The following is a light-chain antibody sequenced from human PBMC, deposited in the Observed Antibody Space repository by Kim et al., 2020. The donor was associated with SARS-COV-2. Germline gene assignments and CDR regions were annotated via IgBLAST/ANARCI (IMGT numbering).Light chain of an antibody. J-gene: IGLJ1*01. Sequence: GQSVTISCTGTSSDVCGYNYVSWYQQHPGKAPKLMIYEVSKRPSGVPDRFSGSKSGNTASLTVSGLQAEDEADYYCSSYAGSNKRVFGTGTKVTVL. V-gene: IGLV2-8*01. CDR3: SSYAGSNKRV. CDR2: EVS. CDR1: SSDVCGYNY.